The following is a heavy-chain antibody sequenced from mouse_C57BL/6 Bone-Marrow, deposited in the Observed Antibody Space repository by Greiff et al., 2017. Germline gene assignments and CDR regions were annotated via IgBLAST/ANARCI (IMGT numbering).Heavy chain of an antibody. Sequence: QVQLQQPGTELVKPGASVKLSCKASGYTFTSYWMHWVKQRPGQGLEWIGNINPSNGGTNYNQKFKGKATLTVDKSSSTAYMQLSSLTSEDSAVYYCAIPLHYYAMDYWGQGTSVTVSS. CDR2: INPSNGGT. D-gene: IGHD2-1*01. CDR1: GYTFTSYW. J-gene: IGHJ4*01. V-gene: IGHV1-53*01. CDR3: AIPLHYYAMDY.